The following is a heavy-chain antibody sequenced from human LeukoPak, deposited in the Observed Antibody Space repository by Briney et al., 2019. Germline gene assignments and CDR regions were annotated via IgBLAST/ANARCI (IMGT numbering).Heavy chain of an antibody. D-gene: IGHD6-19*01. CDR2: IYPGDSDS. CDR1: GYSFSSYW. CDR3: ARIPLYDSGWFHFDF. J-gene: IGHJ4*02. V-gene: IGHV5-51*01. Sequence: GESLKISCKGSGYSFSSYWIGWVRQMPGTGLEWMGIIYPGDSDSRYSPSFQGQVTISADKSISTAYLQWSSLKASDTAMYYCARIPLYDSGWFHFDFWGQGTLVTVSS.